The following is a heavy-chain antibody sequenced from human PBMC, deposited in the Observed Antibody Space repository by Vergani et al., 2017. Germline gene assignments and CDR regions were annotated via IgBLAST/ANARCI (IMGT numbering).Heavy chain of an antibody. CDR2: IIPILGIA. J-gene: IGHJ3*02. CDR1: GGTFSSYA. Sequence: QVQLVQSGAEVKKPGSSVKVSCKASGGTFSSYAISWVRQAPGQGLEWMGRIIPILGIANYAQKFQGRVTMTRDTSTSTVYMELSSLRSEDTAVYYCARDSAAAGAFDIWGQGTMVTVSS. D-gene: IGHD6-13*01. CDR3: ARDSAAAGAFDI. V-gene: IGHV1-69*04.